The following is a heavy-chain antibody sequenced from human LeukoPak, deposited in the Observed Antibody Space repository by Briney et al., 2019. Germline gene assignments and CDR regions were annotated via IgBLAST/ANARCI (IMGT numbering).Heavy chain of an antibody. J-gene: IGHJ4*02. CDR3: ARLVGATGLDY. CDR1: GFTFSSYG. D-gene: IGHD1-26*01. CDR2: IWYDGSNK. V-gene: IGHV3-33*08. Sequence: GGSLRLSCAASGFTFSSYGMHWVRQAPGKGLEGVAVIWYDGSNKYYADSVKGRFTISRDNSKNTLYLQMNSLRAEDTAVYYCARLVGATGLDYWGQGTLVTVSS.